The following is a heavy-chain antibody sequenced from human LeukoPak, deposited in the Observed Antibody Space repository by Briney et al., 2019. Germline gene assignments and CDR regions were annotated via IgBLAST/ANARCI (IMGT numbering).Heavy chain of an antibody. V-gene: IGHV1-69*13. D-gene: IGHD4-17*01. CDR1: GGTFSSYA. CDR3: ARDHYGDVNYYYYYMDV. J-gene: IGHJ6*03. CDR2: IIPIFGTA. Sequence: GASVKVSCKASGGTFSSYAISWVRQAPGQGLEWMGGIIPIFGTANYAQKFQGRVTITADESTSTAYMELSSLRSGDTAVYYCARDHYGDVNYYYYYMDVWGKGTTVTVSS.